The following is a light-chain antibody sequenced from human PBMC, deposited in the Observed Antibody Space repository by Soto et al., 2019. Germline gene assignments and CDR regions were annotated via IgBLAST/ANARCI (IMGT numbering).Light chain of an antibody. Sequence: QSVLTQPASVSWSRGQSITISCTGTSSDVGSYNLVSWYQQHPGKAPKLMIYEGSKRPSGVPDRFSGSKSGNTASLTVSGLQAEDEADYYCSSYAGSNNYVFGTGTKVTVL. CDR2: EGS. J-gene: IGLJ1*01. CDR3: SSYAGSNNYV. CDR1: SSDVGSYNL. V-gene: IGLV2-14*02.